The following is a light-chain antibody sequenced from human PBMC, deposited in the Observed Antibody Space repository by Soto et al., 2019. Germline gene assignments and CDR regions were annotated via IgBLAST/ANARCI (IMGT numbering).Light chain of an antibody. V-gene: IGKV3-11*01. J-gene: IGKJ5*01. CDR2: DAS. CDR1: QTVTSNY. Sequence: DIVLTQSPGTLSLSPGEEATLSCRASQTVTSNYLVWYQQRPGQAPRLLIYDASNRATGIPARFSGSGSGTDFTLTISSLEPEDFAVYYCQQRSNWPLITFGQGTRL. CDR3: QQRSNWPLIT.